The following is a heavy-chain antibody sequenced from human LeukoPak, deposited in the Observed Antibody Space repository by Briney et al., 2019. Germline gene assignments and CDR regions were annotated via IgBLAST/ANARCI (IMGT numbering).Heavy chain of an antibody. CDR3: AKSTYVDYPCCLDY. D-gene: IGHD3-9*01. CDR1: GFTVSSSY. CDR2: IYSGGYT. J-gene: IGHJ4*02. Sequence: PGGSLRLSCAASGFTVSSSYMIWVRQAPGKGLEWVSVIYSGGYTYYADSVKGRFTISRDHSKNTLYLQMDSLRAEDTAVYYCAKSTYVDYPCCLDYWGQGTLVTVSS. V-gene: IGHV3-53*01.